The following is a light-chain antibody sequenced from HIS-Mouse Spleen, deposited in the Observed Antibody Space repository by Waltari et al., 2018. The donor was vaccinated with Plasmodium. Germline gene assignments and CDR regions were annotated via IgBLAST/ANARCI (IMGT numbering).Light chain of an antibody. CDR1: SSDVGSYNL. CDR2: EGS. J-gene: IGLJ1*01. V-gene: IGLV2-23*01. CDR3: CSYAGSSTYV. Sequence: QSALTHPAPVSGSPGQSITISCTGTSSDVGSYNLVPWYQQHPGKAPKLMIYEGSKRPSGVSNRFSGSKSGNTASLTISGLQAEDEADYYCCSYAGSSTYVFGTGTKVTVL.